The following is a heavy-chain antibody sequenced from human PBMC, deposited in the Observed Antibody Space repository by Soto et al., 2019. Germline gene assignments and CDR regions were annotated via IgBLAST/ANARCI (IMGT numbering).Heavy chain of an antibody. V-gene: IGHV1-8*01. CDR2: MNPNSGNT. Sequence: QVQQVQSGAEVKKPGASVKVSCKASGYTFTSYDINWVRQATGQGLEWMGWMNPNSGNTGYAQKFQGRVTMTRNTSISTAYMELSSLRSEDTAVYYCARIPYGSGSYYERSYFDYWGQGTLVTVSS. CDR1: GYTFTSYD. D-gene: IGHD3-10*01. CDR3: ARIPYGSGSYYERSYFDY. J-gene: IGHJ4*02.